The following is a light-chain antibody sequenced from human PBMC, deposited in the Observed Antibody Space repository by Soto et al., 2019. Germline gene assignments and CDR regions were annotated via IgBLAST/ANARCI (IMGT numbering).Light chain of an antibody. J-gene: IGKJ1*01. V-gene: IGKV3-20*01. CDR3: QQYGSSPGT. Sequence: DIGLTQSPGTVSFAPGEGSTRSCRASHSVRDNYLALYQQKPGQASSLLIFDTSRRATGIPDRFTGSGSGTDFALTISRVEPQDIAVYFCQQYGSSPGTFGKGTKVDIK. CDR1: HSVRDNY. CDR2: DTS.